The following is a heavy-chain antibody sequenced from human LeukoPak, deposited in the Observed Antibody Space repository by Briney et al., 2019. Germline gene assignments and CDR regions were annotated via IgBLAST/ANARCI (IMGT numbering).Heavy chain of an antibody. CDR2: INPNSGGT. D-gene: IGHD6-13*01. CDR1: GYTFTGYY. Sequence: ASVKVSCKASGYTFTGYYMHWVRQAPGQGLEWMGWINPNSGGTNYAQKFQGRVTMTRDTSISTAYMELSRLRSDDTAVYYCARVYNIADHFDYWGQGTQVTVSS. J-gene: IGHJ4*02. CDR3: ARVYNIADHFDY. V-gene: IGHV1-2*02.